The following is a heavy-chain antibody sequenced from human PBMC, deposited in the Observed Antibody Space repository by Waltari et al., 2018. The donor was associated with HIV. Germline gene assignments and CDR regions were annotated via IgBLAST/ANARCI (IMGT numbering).Heavy chain of an antibody. Sequence: EVQLLESGGGLVQPGGSLRLSCAASGFTFSSYAMRWVRQAPGQGLEWVSAISGSGGSTYYADSVKGRFTISRDNSKNTLYLQMNSLRAEDTAVYYCAKDLGGLMVRDSPSDYWGQGTLVTVSS. D-gene: IGHD3-10*01. J-gene: IGHJ4*02. CDR2: ISGSGGST. V-gene: IGHV3-23*01. CDR3: AKDLGGLMVRDSPSDY. CDR1: GFTFSSYA.